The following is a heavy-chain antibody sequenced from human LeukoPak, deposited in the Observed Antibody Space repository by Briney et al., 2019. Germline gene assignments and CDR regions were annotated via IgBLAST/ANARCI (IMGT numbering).Heavy chain of an antibody. Sequence: SETLSLTCTVSGDSISSSRYYWGWIRQPPGTGLEWIGEINHSGSTNYNPSLKSRVTISVDTSKNQFSLKLSSVTAADTAVYYCARPKRGYYGSGSYYDYWGQGTLVTVSS. CDR1: GDSISSSRYY. D-gene: IGHD3-10*01. V-gene: IGHV4-39*07. CDR3: ARPKRGYYGSGSYYDY. CDR2: INHSGST. J-gene: IGHJ4*02.